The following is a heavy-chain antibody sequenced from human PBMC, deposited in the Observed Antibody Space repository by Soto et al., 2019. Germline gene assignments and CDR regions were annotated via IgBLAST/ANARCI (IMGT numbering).Heavy chain of an antibody. D-gene: IGHD3-10*01. Sequence: SETLSLTCTVSGXSISSXDYYWSWIRQPPGKGLEWIGYIYYSGSTYYNPSLKSRVTISVDTSKNQFSLKLSSVTAADTAVYYCARGITMVRVPGFDPWGQGTLVTVSS. V-gene: IGHV4-30-4*01. CDR3: ARGITMVRVPGFDP. J-gene: IGHJ5*02. CDR2: IYYSGST. CDR1: GXSISSXDYY.